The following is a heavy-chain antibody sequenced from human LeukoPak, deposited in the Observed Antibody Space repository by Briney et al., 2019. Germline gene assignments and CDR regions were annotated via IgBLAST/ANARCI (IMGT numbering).Heavy chain of an antibody. Sequence: GGSLRLSCVASGFTFSSDFMHWIRQAPGEGLMWVSQISGEETYTNYADSVKGRFTISRDNAKNTLYLQMNSLRAEDTAIYYCVREDNAFNIWGQGTLVTVSS. V-gene: IGHV3-74*01. CDR3: VREDNAFNI. J-gene: IGHJ3*02. CDR1: GFTFSSDF. CDR2: ISGEETYT.